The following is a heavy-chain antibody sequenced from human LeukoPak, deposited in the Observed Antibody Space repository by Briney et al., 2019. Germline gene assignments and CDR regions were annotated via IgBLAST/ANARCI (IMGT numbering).Heavy chain of an antibody. J-gene: IGHJ4*02. V-gene: IGHV4-30-2*01. CDR3: ARDRVGASYFDY. D-gene: IGHD1-26*01. CDR1: GGSISSGGYY. CDR2: IYHSGST. Sequence: SQTLSLTCTVSGGSISSGGYYWTWIRQPPGKGLEWIGYIYHSGSTYYNPSLKSRVTISVDRSKNQFSLKLSSVTAADTAFYYCARDRVGASYFDYWGQGTLVTVSS.